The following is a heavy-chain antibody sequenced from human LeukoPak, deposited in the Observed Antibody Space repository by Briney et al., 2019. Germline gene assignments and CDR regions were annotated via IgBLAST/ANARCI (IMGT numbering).Heavy chain of an antibody. CDR2: IKQDGSEK. CDR1: GFTFSSYW. J-gene: IGHJ6*02. Sequence: GGSLRLSCAASGFTFSSYWMSWVRQAPGKGLEWVANIKQDGSEKYYVDSVKGRFTISRDNAKNSLYLQMNSLRAEDTAVYYRARDIVVVVAATLSHGMDVWGQGTTVTVSS. V-gene: IGHV3-7*01. D-gene: IGHD2-15*01. CDR3: ARDIVVVVAATLSHGMDV.